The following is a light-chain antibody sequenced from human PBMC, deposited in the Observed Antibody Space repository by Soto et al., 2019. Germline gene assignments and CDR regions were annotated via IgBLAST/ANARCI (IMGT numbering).Light chain of an antibody. CDR3: QQRSNWPHT. CDR2: GVS. CDR1: QSLTSSY. Sequence: EIVLTPSPGTLSLSPWETATLSFRSSQSLTSSYLAWYQQRPGQAPSLLIYGVSSRATGIPDRFSGSGSGTDFTLTISSLEPEDFAVYYCQQRSNWPHTFGQGTRLEIK. J-gene: IGKJ5*01. V-gene: IGKV3D-20*02.